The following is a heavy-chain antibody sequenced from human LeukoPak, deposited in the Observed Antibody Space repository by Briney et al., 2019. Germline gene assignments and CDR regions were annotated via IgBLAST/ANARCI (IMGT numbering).Heavy chain of an antibody. Sequence: SETLSLTSSVSVDSISGSNDNWGWSREAPGKGLVYIGSISESATTYHDPSLRVRATISVDTSKNQFSLKVTSVTAADTAVYYCSILILTGVDGRCLIDACGQGAVVTVSS. CDR1: VDSISGSNDN. CDR3: SILILTGVDGRCLIDA. CDR2: ISESATT. D-gene: IGHD3-10*01. V-gene: IGHV4-39*01. J-gene: IGHJ5*02.